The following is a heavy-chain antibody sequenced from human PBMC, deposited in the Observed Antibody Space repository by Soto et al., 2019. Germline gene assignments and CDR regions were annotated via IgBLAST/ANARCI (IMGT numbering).Heavy chain of an antibody. D-gene: IGHD3-10*01. CDR1: GFSFPDYD. V-gene: IGHV3-23*01. Sequence: LRLSCEGSGFSFPDYDMNWVRQTPGKGLEWVAAVGRFGNTYYRDSVRGRFTISRDDSRNTVYLQMNRLRVEDTAVYFCAKEGRLRSPAGDYFDSWAQGSLVTVSS. CDR2: VGRFGNT. J-gene: IGHJ4*02. CDR3: AKEGRLRSPAGDYFDS.